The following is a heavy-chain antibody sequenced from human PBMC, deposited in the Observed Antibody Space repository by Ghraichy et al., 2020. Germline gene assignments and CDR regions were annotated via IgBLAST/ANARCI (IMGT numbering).Heavy chain of an antibody. CDR1: SGSISDYY. V-gene: IGHV4-59*01. CDR3: ARGTLGFCSNGICSSNWFDP. J-gene: IGHJ5*02. Sequence: ESLNISCTLSSGSISDYYWSWIRQPPGKGLEWIGYISYSGYTAYNPSLKTRVTISLDTSKNQLSLKLNSVTAADTAVYYCARGTLGFCSNGICSSNWFDPWGQGTLVTVSS. D-gene: IGHD2-8*01. CDR2: ISYSGYT.